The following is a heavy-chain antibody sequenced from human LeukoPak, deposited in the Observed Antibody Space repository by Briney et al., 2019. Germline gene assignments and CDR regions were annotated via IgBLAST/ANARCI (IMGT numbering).Heavy chain of an antibody. Sequence: PSETLSLTCTVSGGSISSYYWSWIRQPPGKGLEWIGYIYYSGSTYYNPSLKSRVTMSVDTSKNQFSLKLSSVTAADTAVYYCAGEGEDDILTGNGMDVWGKGTTVTDSS. CDR2: IYYSGST. CDR1: GGSISSYY. J-gene: IGHJ6*04. V-gene: IGHV4-59*06. CDR3: AGEGEDDILTGNGMDV. D-gene: IGHD3-9*01.